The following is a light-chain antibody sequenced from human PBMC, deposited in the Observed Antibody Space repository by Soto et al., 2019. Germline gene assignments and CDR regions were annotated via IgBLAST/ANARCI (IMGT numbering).Light chain of an antibody. CDR2: EVN. CDR3: SSWTSSTTQV. Sequence: QSVLTHPASVSGSPGQSITISCTGTSSDVGGYNFVSWYQQHPGKAPKLMIYEVNNRPSGVSNRFSGSKSGNTASLTISGRQAEEEADYYCSSWTSSTTQVLGGGTQVTVL. CDR1: SSDVGGYNF. J-gene: IGLJ3*02. V-gene: IGLV2-14*01.